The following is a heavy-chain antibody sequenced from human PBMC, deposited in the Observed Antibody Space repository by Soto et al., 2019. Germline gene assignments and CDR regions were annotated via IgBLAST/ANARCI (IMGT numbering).Heavy chain of an antibody. CDR2: INHSGST. Sequence: QVQLQQWGAGLLKPSETLSLTCAVYGGSFSGYYWSWIRQPPGKGLEWIGEINHSGSTNYNPYLKSRVTISVDTSKNQFSLKLSSVTAADTAVYYCARGLDSSGYYPYYFDYWGQGTLVTVSS. CDR3: ARGLDSSGYYPYYFDY. CDR1: GGSFSGYY. V-gene: IGHV4-34*01. D-gene: IGHD3-22*01. J-gene: IGHJ4*02.